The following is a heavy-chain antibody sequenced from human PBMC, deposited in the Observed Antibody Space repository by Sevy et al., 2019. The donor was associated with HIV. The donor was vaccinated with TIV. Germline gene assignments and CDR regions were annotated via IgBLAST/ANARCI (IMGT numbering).Heavy chain of an antibody. V-gene: IGHV1-2*02. Sequence: ASLKVSCKTSGSTFSDDYVHWVRRAPGAGLEWLGWINSAGANFAEIFQDRLSMTRDASISTAYMELRSLRSDDTATYYCATSANVDNSWLDPWGQGTLVTVSS. D-gene: IGHD1-26*01. CDR2: INSAGA. J-gene: IGHJ5*02. CDR1: GSTFSDDY. CDR3: ATSANVDNSWLDP.